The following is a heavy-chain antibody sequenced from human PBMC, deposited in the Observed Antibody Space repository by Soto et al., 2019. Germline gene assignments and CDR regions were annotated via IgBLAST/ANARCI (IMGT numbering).Heavy chain of an antibody. CDR3: AREGPKMAAD. Sequence: PSETLSLTCTVSGVSINNGAFYWNWIRQHPGKGLEWIGYIYYSGTTYYNPSLRSRATISVDTSQNQFSLKLTSVTAADTAVYYCAREGPKMAADWGQGSLDTVSS. CDR1: GVSINNGAFY. J-gene: IGHJ4*02. D-gene: IGHD2-8*01. CDR2: IYYSGTT. V-gene: IGHV4-31*03.